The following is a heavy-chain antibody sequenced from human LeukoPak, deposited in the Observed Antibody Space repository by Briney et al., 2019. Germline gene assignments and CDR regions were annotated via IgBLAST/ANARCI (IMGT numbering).Heavy chain of an antibody. CDR1: GFTFSDYY. D-gene: IGHD4-17*01. J-gene: IGHJ3*02. CDR3: ARDSSPSSGDYYWDAFDS. CDR2: ISSSGSTI. V-gene: IGHV3-11*04. Sequence: KPGGSLRLSCAASGFTFSDYYMSWIRQAPGKGLEWVSYISSSGSTIYYADSVKGRFTISRDNAKNSLYLQMNSLRGEDTALYYCARDSSPSSGDYYWDAFDSWGQGTLVTVSS.